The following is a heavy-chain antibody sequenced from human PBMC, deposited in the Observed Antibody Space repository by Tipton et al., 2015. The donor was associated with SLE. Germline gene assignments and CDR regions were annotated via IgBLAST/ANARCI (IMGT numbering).Heavy chain of an antibody. D-gene: IGHD2-21*01. J-gene: IGHJ4*02. V-gene: IGHV4-61*01. Sequence: TLSLTCTVSGGSVSSGSYYWSWIRQPPGKGLEWIGYIYYSGSTNYNPSLKSRVTISVDTSKNQFSLKLSSVTAADTAVYYCARGPPDHIPFDYWGQGTLVTVSS. CDR3: ARGPPDHIPFDY. CDR2: IYYSGST. CDR1: GGSVSSGSYY.